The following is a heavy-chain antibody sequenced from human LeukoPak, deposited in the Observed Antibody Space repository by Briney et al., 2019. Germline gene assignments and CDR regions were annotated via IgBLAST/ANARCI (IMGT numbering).Heavy chain of an antibody. CDR3: ARVSSGLSLSCYPVSCPRFYYYYYMDV. V-gene: IGHV4-39*07. J-gene: IGHJ6*03. D-gene: IGHD2-15*01. CDR1: GGSISSSSYY. CDR2: IYYSGST. Sequence: SETLSLTCTVSGGSISSSSYYWGWIRQPPGKGLEWIGSIYYSGSTNYNPSLKSRVTILVDTSKNQFSLKLSSVTAADTAVYYCARVSSGLSLSCYPVSCPRFYYYYYMDVWGKGTTVTVSS.